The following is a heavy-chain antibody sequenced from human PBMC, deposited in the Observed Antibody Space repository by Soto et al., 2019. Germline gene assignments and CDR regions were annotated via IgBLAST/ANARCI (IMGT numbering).Heavy chain of an antibody. CDR3: ARDTDCSSTSCYGPLYFDY. J-gene: IGHJ4*02. D-gene: IGHD2-2*01. CDR2: IIPYFGTA. CDR1: GYTFASYG. V-gene: IGHV1-69*13. Sequence: ASVKVCCKDSGYTFASYGSSWVRQATGQGLEWMGWIIPYFGTANYAQKFQGRVTITADESTSTAYMELSSLRSEDTAVYYCARDTDCSSTSCYGPLYFDYWGQGTLVTVSS.